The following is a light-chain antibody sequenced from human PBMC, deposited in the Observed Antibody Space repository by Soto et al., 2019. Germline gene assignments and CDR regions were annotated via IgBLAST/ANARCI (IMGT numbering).Light chain of an antibody. J-gene: IGKJ1*01. CDR2: DAS. V-gene: IGKV3-11*01. Sequence: EIVLTQSPATLSLSPGERATLSCRASQSVSSYLAWYRKKPGQAPRLLIYDASNRATGIPARFSGSGSGTDFTLTISSLEPEDFAVYYCQQRSNWPPEGTFGQGTKVEIK. CDR3: QQRSNWPPEGT. CDR1: QSVSSY.